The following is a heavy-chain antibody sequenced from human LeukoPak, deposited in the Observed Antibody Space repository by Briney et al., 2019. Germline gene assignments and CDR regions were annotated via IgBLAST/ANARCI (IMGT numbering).Heavy chain of an antibody. D-gene: IGHD1-26*01. CDR1: GFTFSSYG. CDR3: ARDSGWELRGAFDI. CDR2: ISYDGSNK. J-gene: IGHJ3*02. V-gene: IGHV3-30*03. Sequence: PGRSLRLSCAASGFTFSSYGMHWVRQAPGKGLEWVAVISYDGSNKYYADSVKGRFTISRDNSKNTLYLQMNSLRAEDTAVYYCARDSGWELRGAFDIWGQGTMVTVSS.